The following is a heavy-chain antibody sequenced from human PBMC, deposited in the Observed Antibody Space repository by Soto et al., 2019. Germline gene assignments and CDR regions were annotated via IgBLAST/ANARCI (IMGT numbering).Heavy chain of an antibody. V-gene: IGHV1-3*01. Sequence: GASVKVSCKASGYTFTSYAMHWVRQAPGQRLEWMGWINAGNGNTKYSQKFQGRVTITRDTSANTAYMELSSLRSEDTAVYYCAKSATVPAAIAYWGQGTLVTVSS. D-gene: IGHD2-2*02. CDR3: AKSATVPAAIAY. CDR2: INAGNGNT. CDR1: GYTFTSYA. J-gene: IGHJ4*02.